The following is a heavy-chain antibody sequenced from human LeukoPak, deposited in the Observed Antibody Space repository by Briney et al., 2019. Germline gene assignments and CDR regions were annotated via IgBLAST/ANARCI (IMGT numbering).Heavy chain of an antibody. J-gene: IGHJ6*03. V-gene: IGHV4-39*01. CDR3: ARGSWGYYYYYYMDV. CDR1: GGSISNSNYY. Sequence: PSETLSLTCTVSGGSISNSNYYWGWIRQPPGKGLEWIGTIYYSGTTFYSPSLKSRVTISIDTSKDQFSLKLSSVTAADTAVYYCARGSWGYYYYYYMDVWGKGTTVTISS. CDR2: IYYSGTT. D-gene: IGHD6-13*01.